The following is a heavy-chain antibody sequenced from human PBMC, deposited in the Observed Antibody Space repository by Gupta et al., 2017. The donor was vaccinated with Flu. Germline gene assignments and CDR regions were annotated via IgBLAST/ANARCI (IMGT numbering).Heavy chain of an antibody. J-gene: IGHJ4*02. Sequence: QVQLVESGGGLVKPGGSLRLSCPASGFTFSDYYMTWIRQAPGKGLELVAYIGRSSYAIHYADSVKGRFTISRDNAENSLYLQMNSLRAGDTGVYYCARDFYGDFGGHDHWGQGTLVTVSS. CDR3: ARDFYGDFGGHDH. CDR2: IGRSSYAI. D-gene: IGHD4-17*01. V-gene: IGHV3-11*01. CDR1: GFTFSDYY.